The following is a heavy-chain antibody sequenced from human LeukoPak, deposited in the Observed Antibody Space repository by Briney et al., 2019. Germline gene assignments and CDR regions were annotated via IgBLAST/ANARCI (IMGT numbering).Heavy chain of an antibody. CDR1: GITFSSCG. CDR2: ISSTGGTT. CDR3: ARGTMFPYYFDY. J-gene: IGHJ4*02. V-gene: IGHV3-23*01. D-gene: IGHD3-10*02. Sequence: GGTLRLSCAAFGITFSSCGMSWVRQAPGKGLEWVSSISSTGGTTYYADSVKGRFTISRDNSKNTLYLQMNSLRAEDTAVYYCARGTMFPYYFDYWGQGTLVTVSS.